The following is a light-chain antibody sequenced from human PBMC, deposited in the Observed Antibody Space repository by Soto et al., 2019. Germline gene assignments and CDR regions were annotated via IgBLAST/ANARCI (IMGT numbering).Light chain of an antibody. CDR1: SSDVGGYDY. CDR2: EFT. CDR3: SSYAGRNKFV. V-gene: IGLV2-8*01. J-gene: IGLJ1*01. Sequence: QSALTQPPSASGSPGQSVTISCTGTSSDVGGYDYVSWYQQHPGKAPKLMIYEFTKRPSGVPDRFSGSKSGNTASLTVSGLQAEDGADYYCSSYAGRNKFVFGTGTKVTVL.